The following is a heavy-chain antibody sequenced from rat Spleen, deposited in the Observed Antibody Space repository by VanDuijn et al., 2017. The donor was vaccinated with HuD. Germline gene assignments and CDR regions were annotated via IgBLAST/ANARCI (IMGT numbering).Heavy chain of an antibody. CDR1: GFTFSNYD. V-gene: IGHV5-7*01. CDR2: ISYDGSST. CDR3: ATGSGAY. Sequence: EVQLVESGGGLVQPGRSMKLSCAASGFTFSNYDMAWVRQAPTKGLEWVASISYDGSSTYHRDSVKGRFTISRDNAKSTLYLQMDSLRSEDTATYYCATGSGAYWGQGTLVTVSS. D-gene: IGHD5-1*01. J-gene: IGHJ3*01.